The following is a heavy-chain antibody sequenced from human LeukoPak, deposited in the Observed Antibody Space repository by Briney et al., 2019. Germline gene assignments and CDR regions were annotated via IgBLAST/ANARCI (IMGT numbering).Heavy chain of an antibody. CDR2: VSGSGTTT. V-gene: IGHV3-23*01. CDR3: AKGDDSSGRNWFDS. J-gene: IGHJ5*01. D-gene: IGHD3-22*01. CDR1: GFTFSSYA. Sequence: GGSLRLSCAASGFTFSSYAMSWVRQAPGKGLEWVSAVSGSGTTTHNADSVEGRFSSSRDNSKNTLFLHMNSLRVDDTAVYYCAKGDDSSGRNWFDSWGQGTLVTVSS.